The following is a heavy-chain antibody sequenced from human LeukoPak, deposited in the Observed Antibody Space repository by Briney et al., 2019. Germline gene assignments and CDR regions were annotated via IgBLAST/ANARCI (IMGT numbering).Heavy chain of an antibody. CDR1: GYTFTSYG. CDR2: ISAYNGNT. V-gene: IGHV1-18*04. Sequence: ASVKVSCKASGYTFTSYGISWVRQAPGQGLEWKGWISAYNGNTNYAQKLQGRVTMTTDTSTSTAYMELRSLRSDDTAVYYCARDPCSGGSCYGTRAFDYWGQGTLVTVSS. D-gene: IGHD2-15*01. CDR3: ARDPCSGGSCYGTRAFDY. J-gene: IGHJ4*02.